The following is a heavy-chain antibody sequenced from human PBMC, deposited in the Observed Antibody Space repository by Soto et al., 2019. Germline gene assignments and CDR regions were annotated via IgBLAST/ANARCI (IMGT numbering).Heavy chain of an antibody. V-gene: IGHV1-69*08. CDR1: GDTFSSYT. CDR2: IIPILTIT. Sequence: QVQLVQSGAEVKKPGSSVKVFCKASGDTFSSYTFSWVRQAPGQGLEWMGRIIPILTITNYAQKFQGRVTITADKSTSTAYMELSSLRSEDTAVYYCAREGVGATGAYWGQGTLVTVSS. J-gene: IGHJ4*02. CDR3: AREGVGATGAY. D-gene: IGHD1-26*01.